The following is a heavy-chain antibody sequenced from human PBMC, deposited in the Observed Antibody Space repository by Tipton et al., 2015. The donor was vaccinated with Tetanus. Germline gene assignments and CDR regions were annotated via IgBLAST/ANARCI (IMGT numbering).Heavy chain of an antibody. D-gene: IGHD5-18*01. CDR3: ASNDPGYSYGLVDY. V-gene: IGHV4-34*01. CDR2: INHSGST. Sequence: TLSLTCAVYGGSFSGYYWSWIRQPPGKGLEWIGEINHSGSTNYNPSLKSRVTISVDTSKNQFSLKLSSVTAADTAVYYCASNDPGYSYGLVDYWGQGTLVTVSS. CDR1: GGSFSGYY. J-gene: IGHJ4*02.